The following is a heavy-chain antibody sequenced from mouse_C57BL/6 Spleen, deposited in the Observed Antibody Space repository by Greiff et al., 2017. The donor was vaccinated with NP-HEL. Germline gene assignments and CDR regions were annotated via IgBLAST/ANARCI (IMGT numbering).Heavy chain of an antibody. V-gene: IGHV1-72*01. CDR2: IDPHLGGT. CDR1: FYTFTRSW. D-gene: IGHD1-1*01. CDR3: ARDYYGSNGFAY. Sequence: QVQLQQPGAELVKPGASVTLSFPASFYTFTRSWLPWVHQSPGRGLAWIGRIDPHLGGTTYNEKFKSKATLTVDKPSSTAYMQLSSLTSEDSAVYYCARDYYGSNGFAYWGQGTLVTVSA. J-gene: IGHJ3*01.